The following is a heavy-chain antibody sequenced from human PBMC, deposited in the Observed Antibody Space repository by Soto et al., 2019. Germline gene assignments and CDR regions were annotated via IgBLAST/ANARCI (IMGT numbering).Heavy chain of an antibody. V-gene: IGHV3-7*04. CDR3: ARFYYDSSGYLPSPYYYYYGMDV. CDR2: IKQDGSEK. J-gene: IGHJ6*02. CDR1: GFTFSSYC. D-gene: IGHD3-22*01. Sequence: GGSLRLSCAASGFTFSSYCMSWVRQAPGKGLEWVANIKQDGSEKDYVDSVKGRFTISRDNAKNSLYLQMNSLRAEDTAVYYCARFYYDSSGYLPSPYYYYYGMDVWGQGTTVTVSS.